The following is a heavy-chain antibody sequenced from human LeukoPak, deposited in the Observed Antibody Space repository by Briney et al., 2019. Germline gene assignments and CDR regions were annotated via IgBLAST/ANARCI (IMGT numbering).Heavy chain of an antibody. Sequence: SETLSLTCTVSGGSINSSDYYWGWIRQPPGKGLEWIGFIHDSGSTYYNPSLKSRVSISRDMSKNQLSLMLSSVTAADTAVYYCARGFGAGNWFDPWGQGTLVSVSS. J-gene: IGHJ5*02. CDR1: GGSINSSDYY. CDR3: ARGFGAGNWFDP. CDR2: IHDSGST. V-gene: IGHV4-30-4*08. D-gene: IGHD4/OR15-4a*01.